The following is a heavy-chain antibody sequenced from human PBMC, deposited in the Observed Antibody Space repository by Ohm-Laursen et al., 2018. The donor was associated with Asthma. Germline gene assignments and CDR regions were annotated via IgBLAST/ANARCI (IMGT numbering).Heavy chain of an antibody. CDR3: ARVGIAARVIDC. D-gene: IGHD6-6*01. V-gene: IGHV4-59*01. J-gene: IGHJ4*02. CDR2: IYYSGST. Sequence: GTLSLTCTVSGGSISSYYWSWIRQPPGKGLEWIGYIYYSGSTNYNPSLKSRVTMSMGTSRDQFSLRLSSVTAADTAVYYCARVGIAARVIDCWGQGTLVTVSS. CDR1: GGSISSYY.